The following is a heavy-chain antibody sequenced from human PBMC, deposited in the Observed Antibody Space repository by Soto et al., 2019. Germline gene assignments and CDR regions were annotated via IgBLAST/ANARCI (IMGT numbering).Heavy chain of an antibody. D-gene: IGHD3-3*01. CDR2: IWYDGSNK. J-gene: IGHJ4*02. CDR3: ARGGGYYDFWSGNYDSYYFDY. V-gene: IGHV3-33*01. Sequence: PGGSLRLSCAACGFTFSSYGMHWVRQAPGKGLEWVAVIWYDGSNKYYADSVKGRFTISRDNSKNTLYLQMNSLRAEDTAVYYCARGGGYYDFWSGNYDSYYFDYWGQGTLVTVSS. CDR1: GFTFSSYG.